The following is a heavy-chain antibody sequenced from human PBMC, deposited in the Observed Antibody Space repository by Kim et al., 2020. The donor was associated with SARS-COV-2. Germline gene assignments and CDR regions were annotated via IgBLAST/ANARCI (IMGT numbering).Heavy chain of an antibody. D-gene: IGHD5-18*01. CDR2: ISPYNGNT. CDR3: ARVGYTHGSDY. CDR1: GYTFTSHG. V-gene: IGHV1-18*01. J-gene: IGHJ4*02. Sequence: ASVKVSCKASGYTFTSHGIGWVRQAPGQGLEWMGWISPYNGNTNYVQKFHGRVTMTTDTSTYTAYVEVRSLTSDDTAVYYCARVGYTHGSDYWGQGTLVT.